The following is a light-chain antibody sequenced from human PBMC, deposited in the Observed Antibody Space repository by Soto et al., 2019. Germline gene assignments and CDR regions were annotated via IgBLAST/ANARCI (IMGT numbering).Light chain of an antibody. CDR2: GAS. CDR3: QQYDNWPLT. J-gene: IGKJ4*01. CDR1: QSVSSN. V-gene: IGKV3-15*01. Sequence: EIVMTQSPATLSVSPGERATLSCRASQSVSSNLAWYQQKRGQAPRLLTYGASTRATGIPARFTGSGSGTEFTLTISSLQSEDFAVYYCQQYDNWPLTFGGGTKVEIK.